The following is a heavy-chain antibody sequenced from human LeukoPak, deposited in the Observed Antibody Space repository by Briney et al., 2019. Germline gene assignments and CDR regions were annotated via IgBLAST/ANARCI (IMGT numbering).Heavy chain of an antibody. CDR2: INEDGGER. D-gene: IGHD1-14*01. Sequence: GGSLRLSCAASGFTFSSYAMSWVRQAPGKGLEWVANINEDGGERHYVDTVKGRFTISRDNAKNSLYLQMNSLRADDTAVYYCARGGNLENWGRGTLVTVSS. J-gene: IGHJ4*02. CDR1: GFTFSSYA. CDR3: ARGGNLEN. V-gene: IGHV3-7*01.